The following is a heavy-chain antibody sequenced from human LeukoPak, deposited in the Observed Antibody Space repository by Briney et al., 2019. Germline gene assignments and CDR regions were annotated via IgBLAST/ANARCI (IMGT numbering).Heavy chain of an antibody. CDR1: GLTVRDDY. Sequence: GGSLRLSCAASGLTVRDDYMIWIRQAPGKGLEWVSAIYSGGATYSAESVEGRFTVSRDNSKNTVYLQMNSLRAEDTAVYYCARGFDFWRGSSFGAFNVWGQGTMVTVSS. D-gene: IGHD3-3*01. V-gene: IGHV3-53*01. J-gene: IGHJ3*01. CDR3: ARGFDFWRGSSFGAFNV. CDR2: IYSGGAT.